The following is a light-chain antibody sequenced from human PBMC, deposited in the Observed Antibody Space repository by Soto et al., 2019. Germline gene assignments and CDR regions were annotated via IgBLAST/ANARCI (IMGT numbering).Light chain of an antibody. V-gene: IGKV2-30*02. J-gene: IGKJ5*01. Sequence: DVVMAQSPLSLPVTLGQPASISCRSNQSLVHSDGIAYLSWFQQRPGRSPRRLIYKVSNRDSGVPARISASGSGTDFALKISRVEAEDVGVYYFMQGTHSPITVGQGTRLEIK. CDR2: KVS. CDR3: MQGTHSPIT. CDR1: QSLVHSDGIAY.